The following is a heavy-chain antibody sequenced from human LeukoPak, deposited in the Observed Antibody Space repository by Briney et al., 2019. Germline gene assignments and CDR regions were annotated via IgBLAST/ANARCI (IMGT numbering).Heavy chain of an antibody. J-gene: IGHJ4*02. V-gene: IGHV3-7*01. D-gene: IGHD2/OR15-2a*01. Sequence: GGSLRLSCAASGFTFSNYWTAWVRQAPGKGLQWVANIREDGSEKYYVESVRGRFTISRDNAKNSLYLQMNSLTAQDTAVYYCARDCDSSTCYDYWGQGTLVTVSS. CDR2: IREDGSEK. CDR3: ARDCDSSTCYDY. CDR1: GFTFSNYW.